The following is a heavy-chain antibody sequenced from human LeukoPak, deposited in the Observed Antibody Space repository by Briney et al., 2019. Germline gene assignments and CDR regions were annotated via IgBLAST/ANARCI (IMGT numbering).Heavy chain of an antibody. CDR2: IRYDGSNK. Sequence: GGSLRLSCAASGFTFTSYGMHWVRPAPGKGLGWVAFIRYDGSNKYYADYVKGRFTISRDNSKNTMYLQMHSLRAEDTAVYYCAKEAIAEAAGDAFDIWGQGTMVTVSS. CDR1: GFTFTSYG. D-gene: IGHD6-13*01. V-gene: IGHV3-30*02. CDR3: AKEAIAEAAGDAFDI. J-gene: IGHJ3*02.